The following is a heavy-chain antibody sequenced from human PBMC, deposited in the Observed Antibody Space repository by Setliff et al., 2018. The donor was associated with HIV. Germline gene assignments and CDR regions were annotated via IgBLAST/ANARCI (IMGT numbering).Heavy chain of an antibody. Sequence: GESLKISCKALDYTFTTYWIGWVRQMPGEGLEWMGIIYPDDSNIRYNPSFQSQVTISADKSITTAYLQIDNLKASDTAMYYCARHRIVKAYYYYMDVWGKGTTVTVSS. J-gene: IGHJ6*03. D-gene: IGHD3-16*02. CDR2: IYPDDSNI. CDR1: DYTFTTYW. V-gene: IGHV5-51*01. CDR3: ARHRIVKAYYYYMDV.